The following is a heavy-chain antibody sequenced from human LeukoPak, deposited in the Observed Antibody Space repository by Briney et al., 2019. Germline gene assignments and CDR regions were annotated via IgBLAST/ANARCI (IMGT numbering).Heavy chain of an antibody. CDR1: GLSFSKSS. D-gene: IGHD3-10*01. CDR3: ASYTLWYGDS. Sequence: GGSLRLSCAASGLSFSKSSMLWFRQAPGKGLEWVSSISIGSSPYTYYADSLKGRFTISRDNAKNSVCLQMNSLRPEDTAVYYCASYTLWYGDSWGQGTLVTVSS. J-gene: IGHJ4*02. CDR2: ISIGSSPYT. V-gene: IGHV3-21*06.